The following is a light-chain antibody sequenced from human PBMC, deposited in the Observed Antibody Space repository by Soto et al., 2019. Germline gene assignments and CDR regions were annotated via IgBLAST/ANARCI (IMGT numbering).Light chain of an antibody. CDR3: QQYNSYSGT. V-gene: IGKV1-5*01. CDR2: DAS. Sequence: DIQMTQSPSTLSASVGDRVTSTCRASQSISSWLAWYQQKPGKAPKLLIYDASSVESGVPSRFSGSGSGTEFTLTISSLQPDDFATYYCQQYNSYSGTFGQGTKVDIK. J-gene: IGKJ1*01. CDR1: QSISSW.